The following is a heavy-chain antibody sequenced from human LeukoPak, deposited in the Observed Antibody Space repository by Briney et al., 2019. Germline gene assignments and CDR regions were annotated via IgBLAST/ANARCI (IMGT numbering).Heavy chain of an antibody. J-gene: IGHJ3*01. CDR2: IWFDGSTQ. CDR3: ARDRGSGDSFDL. Sequence: GGSLRLSCAASGFTFSTYGMHWVRQAPGKGLEWVADIWFDGSTQYYVDSVRGRFSISGDNSKNTLYLQMNTLRAEDTGVYYCARDRGSGDSFDLWGQGAMVTVSS. V-gene: IGHV3-33*01. D-gene: IGHD6-19*01. CDR1: GFTFSTYG.